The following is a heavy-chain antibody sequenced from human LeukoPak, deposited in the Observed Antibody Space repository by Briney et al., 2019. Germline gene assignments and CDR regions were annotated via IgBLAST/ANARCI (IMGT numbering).Heavy chain of an antibody. J-gene: IGHJ4*02. CDR3: ARALIRIAAETGLGY. CDR2: ISYDGSHK. Sequence: GGSLRLSCAASAFTFSRYAMHWVRQAPGKGLECVTLISYDGSHKDYADSVKGRFTISRDNSKNTLYLQMNSLRAEDTAVYYCARALIRIAAETGLGYWGQGTLVTVSS. V-gene: IGHV3-30*04. CDR1: AFTFSRYA. D-gene: IGHD6-13*01.